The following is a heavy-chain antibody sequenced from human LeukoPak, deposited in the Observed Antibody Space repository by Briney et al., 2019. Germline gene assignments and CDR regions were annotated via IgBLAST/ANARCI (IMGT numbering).Heavy chain of an antibody. CDR1: GGSISSGSYY. V-gene: IGHV4-61*02. Sequence: PSETLSLTCTVSGGSISSGSYYWSWIRQPAGKGLEWIGRIYTSGSTNYNPSLKSRVTISVDTSKNQFSLKLSSVTAADTAVYYCARVSSSAGRYLFDYWGQGTLVTVSS. CDR3: ARVSSSAGRYLFDY. CDR2: IYTSGST. D-gene: IGHD6-6*01. J-gene: IGHJ4*02.